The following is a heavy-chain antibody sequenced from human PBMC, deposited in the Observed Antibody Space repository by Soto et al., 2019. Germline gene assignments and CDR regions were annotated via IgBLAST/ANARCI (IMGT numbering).Heavy chain of an antibody. J-gene: IGHJ4*02. CDR2: SRGSGGST. D-gene: IGHD3-9*01. CDR3: VKVRVKYYHILTGPALDY. V-gene: IGHV3-23*01. CDR1: GFAFSSYA. Sequence: GGSLRLSCAPPGFAFSSYAMSCVRQAPEKGLEWVSASRGSGGSTDYADSVKGRVTISRDNCENTLYLQMNSLRAEDTGVYYGVKVRVKYYHILTGPALDYWGQGALVTVSS.